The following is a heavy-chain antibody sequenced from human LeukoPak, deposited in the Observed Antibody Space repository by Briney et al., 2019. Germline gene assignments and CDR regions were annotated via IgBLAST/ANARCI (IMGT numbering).Heavy chain of an antibody. CDR2: IYSGGST. V-gene: IGHV3-66*01. CDR3: ARIVAGGAFDI. CDR1: GFTVSSSY. Sequence: GGSLRLSCAASGFTVSSSYMTWVCQAPGQGLEWVSVIYSGGSTYYADSVKGRFTISRDNSKNTLYLQMNSLRAEDTAVYYCARIVAGGAFDIWGQGTMVTVSS. J-gene: IGHJ3*02. D-gene: IGHD1-26*01.